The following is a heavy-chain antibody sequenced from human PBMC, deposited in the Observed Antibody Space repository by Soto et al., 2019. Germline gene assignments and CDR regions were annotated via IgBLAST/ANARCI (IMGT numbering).Heavy chain of an antibody. V-gene: IGHV3-9*01. Sequence: EVQLVESGGGLVQPGRSLRLSCAASGFTFDDYAMHWVRQAPGKGLEWVSGISWNSGSIGYADSVKGRFTISRDNAKNSLYLQMNRLRAEDTALYYCAISEGQLGGDPFDYWGQGTLVTVSS. CDR1: GFTFDDYA. D-gene: IGHD6-6*01. CDR2: ISWNSGSI. J-gene: IGHJ4*02. CDR3: AISEGQLGGDPFDY.